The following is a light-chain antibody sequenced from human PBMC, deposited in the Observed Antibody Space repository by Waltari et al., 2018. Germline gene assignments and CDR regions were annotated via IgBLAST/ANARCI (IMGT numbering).Light chain of an antibody. V-gene: IGLV3-1*01. J-gene: IGLJ2*01. CDR2: QNN. Sequence: SYELTQPPPVSVSPGQTVSITRSGGQLGDENLCWYQQKPGQSPPLVISQNNMRPSGIPERFSGSNSGNTATLTISGTQPMDGADYYCQAWDSSPHVVFGGGTKLTVL. CDR3: QAWDSSPHVV. CDR1: QLGDEN.